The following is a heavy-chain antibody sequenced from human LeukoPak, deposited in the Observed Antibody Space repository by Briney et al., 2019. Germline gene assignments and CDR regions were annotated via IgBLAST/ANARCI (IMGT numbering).Heavy chain of an antibody. CDR2: IKQDGSKK. Sequence: GGSLRLSCTASGFTFSNFWMTWVRQAPGKGLEWVANIKQDGSKKSYVDSVKGRFTISRDNAKNSLYLQMNSLRAEDTAIYYCTRVGYIDEGIDYWGQGTLVTVSS. J-gene: IGHJ4*02. CDR1: GFTFSNFW. CDR3: TRVGYIDEGIDY. D-gene: IGHD5-24*01. V-gene: IGHV3-7*04.